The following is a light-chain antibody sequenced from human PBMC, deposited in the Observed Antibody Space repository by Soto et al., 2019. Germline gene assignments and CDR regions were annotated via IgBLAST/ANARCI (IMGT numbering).Light chain of an antibody. J-gene: IGKJ1*01. V-gene: IGKV3D-15*01. CDR1: QSVSSN. CDR2: GAS. Sequence: EIVMTQSPATLSVSPGERATLSCRASQSVSSNLAWYQQKPGQAPRLLIYGASSRSTAIPDRFSGSGSGTDFTLTISSLEPEDFAVYYCQQLTDWPPQWTFGQGTKV. CDR3: QQLTDWPPQWT.